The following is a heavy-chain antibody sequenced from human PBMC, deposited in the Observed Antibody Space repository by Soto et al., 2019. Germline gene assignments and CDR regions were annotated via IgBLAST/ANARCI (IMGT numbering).Heavy chain of an antibody. Sequence: SETLSLTCTVSGDSISSHYWSWVRQPPGKGLEWIGFGSTKYNPSLKSRISISVDTSKNQFSLNLTSATAADTAVYYCARVSTSASGSYYTLDYWGQGTLVTVSS. J-gene: IGHJ4*02. V-gene: IGHV4-59*11. D-gene: IGHD3-10*01. CDR3: ARVSTSASGSYYTLDY. CDR1: GDSISSHY. CDR2: GST.